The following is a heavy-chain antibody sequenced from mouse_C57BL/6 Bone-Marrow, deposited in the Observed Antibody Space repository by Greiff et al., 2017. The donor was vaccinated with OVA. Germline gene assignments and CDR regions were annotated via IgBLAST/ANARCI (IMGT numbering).Heavy chain of an antibody. D-gene: IGHD1-1*01. CDR2: ISSGGSCT. CDR1: GFTFSSYG. Sequence: EVKLVESGGDLVKPGGSLKLSCAASGFTFSSYGMSWVRQTPDKRLEWVATISSGGSCTYYPDSVKGRFTISRDNAKNTLYLQMSSLKSEDTAMYYCERHHTTVVAINWYLDVWGTGTTVTVSS. CDR3: ERHHTTVVAINWYLDV. J-gene: IGHJ1*03. V-gene: IGHV5-6*01.